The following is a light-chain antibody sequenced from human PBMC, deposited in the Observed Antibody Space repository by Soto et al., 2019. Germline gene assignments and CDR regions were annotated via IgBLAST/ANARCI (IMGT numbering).Light chain of an antibody. CDR3: QQYHTYSWT. J-gene: IGKJ1*01. CDR2: KAS. V-gene: IGKV1-5*03. CDR1: QTINTW. Sequence: DIQKTQSPSTLSASIGDRVTITCRASQTINTWLAWYQQKPGKAPNLLIYKASSLESGVPSRFSGSGSGTEFTLTISGLQPDDFATYYCQQYHTYSWTFGQGTKVDIK.